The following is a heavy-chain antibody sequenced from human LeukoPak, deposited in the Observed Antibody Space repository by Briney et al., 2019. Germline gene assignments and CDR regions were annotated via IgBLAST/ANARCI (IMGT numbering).Heavy chain of an antibody. CDR3: AREEDISLGMDV. CDR1: GFTFSSYG. D-gene: IGHD2-15*01. CDR2: IWYDGSNK. J-gene: IGHJ6*02. V-gene: IGHV3-30*19. Sequence: GGSLRLSCAASGFTFSSYGMHWVRQAPGKGLEWVAVIWYDGSNKYYADSVKGRFTISRDNSKNTLYLQMNSLRAEDTAVYYCAREEDISLGMDVWGQGTTVTVSS.